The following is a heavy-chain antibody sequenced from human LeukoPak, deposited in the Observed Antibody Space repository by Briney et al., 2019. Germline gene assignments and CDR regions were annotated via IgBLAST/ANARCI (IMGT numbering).Heavy chain of an antibody. CDR2: IYYSGST. CDR3: ARQGGLLWFGESKYYFDY. J-gene: IGHJ4*02. Sequence: SETLSLTCTVSGGSISSSSYYWGWIRQPPGKGLEWIGSIYYSGSTYYNPSLKSRVTISVDTSKNQFSLKLSSVTAADTAVYYCARQGGLLWFGESKYYFDYWGQGTLVTVSS. CDR1: GGSISSSSYY. V-gene: IGHV4-39*01. D-gene: IGHD3-10*01.